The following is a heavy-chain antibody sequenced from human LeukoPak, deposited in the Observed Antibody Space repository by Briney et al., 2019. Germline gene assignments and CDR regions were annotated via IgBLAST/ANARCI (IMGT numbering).Heavy chain of an antibody. J-gene: IGHJ4*02. Sequence: SGTLSLTCAVSGGSISSSNWWGWVRQPPGKGLEWIGEIYHSGSTNYNPSLKSRVPISVDKSKNQFSLKLSSVTAADTAVYYCASVAARFGGNGYWGQGTLVTVSS. CDR1: GGSISSSNW. V-gene: IGHV4-4*02. CDR2: IYHSGST. D-gene: IGHD3-10*01. CDR3: ASVAARFGGNGY.